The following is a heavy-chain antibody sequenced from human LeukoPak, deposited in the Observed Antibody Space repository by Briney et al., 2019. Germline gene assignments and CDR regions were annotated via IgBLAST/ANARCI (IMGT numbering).Heavy chain of an antibody. Sequence: SETLSLTCSVSGGSISGSGYYWAWIRQPPGKGLEWIGNTYDSGNTYYNPSLKSRVTISVDTSKNQFSLELNSVTAADTAVYFCARRCRSTSCYHYWGQGTLVTVSS. V-gene: IGHV4-39*01. J-gene: IGHJ4*02. CDR2: TYDSGNT. D-gene: IGHD2-2*01. CDR1: GGSISGSGYY. CDR3: ARRCRSTSCYHY.